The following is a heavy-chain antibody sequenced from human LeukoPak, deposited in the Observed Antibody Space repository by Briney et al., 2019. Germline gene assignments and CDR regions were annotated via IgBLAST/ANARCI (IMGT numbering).Heavy chain of an antibody. Sequence: GASVKVSCKASGYTFTGYYMHWVRQAPGQGLEWMVRINPNSGGTNYAQKFQGRVTMTRDTSISTAYMELSRLRSDDTAVYYCARTSSVLLWFGEPDYWGQGTLVTVSS. D-gene: IGHD3-10*01. CDR3: ARTSSVLLWFGEPDY. V-gene: IGHV1-2*06. CDR1: GYTFTGYY. CDR2: INPNSGGT. J-gene: IGHJ4*02.